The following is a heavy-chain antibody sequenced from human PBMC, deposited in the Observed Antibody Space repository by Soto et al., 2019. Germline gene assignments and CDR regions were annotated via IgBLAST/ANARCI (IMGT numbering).Heavy chain of an antibody. V-gene: IGHV4-31*03. CDR1: GGSISSGSDY. Sequence: QVQLQESGPGLVRPSQTLSLTCTVSGGSISSGSDYWSWIRQHPGKGLEWIGYIYYSGSTYYNPPLKSRVTISVDTSKNHFSLKLSAVTAADTAVYYCARATGDRGEYYFDYWGQGTLVTVSS. CDR3: ARATGDRGEYYFDY. J-gene: IGHJ4*02. D-gene: IGHD7-27*01. CDR2: IYYSGST.